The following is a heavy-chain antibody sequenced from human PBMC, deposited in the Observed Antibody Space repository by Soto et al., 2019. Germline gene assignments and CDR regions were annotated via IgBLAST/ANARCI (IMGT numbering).Heavy chain of an antibody. J-gene: IGHJ5*02. CDR1: GGSISSYF. Sequence: SETLSLTCTVSGGSISSYFWTWIRQPPGKGLEWIGCVYSSGSTNYNPSLRSRVTISVDTSKNQFSLKLSSVTAADTAVYYCATQEVGGSYVYTFDPWGQGTLVTVSS. D-gene: IGHD1-26*01. CDR2: VYSSGST. V-gene: IGHV4-4*08. CDR3: ATQEVGGSYVYTFDP.